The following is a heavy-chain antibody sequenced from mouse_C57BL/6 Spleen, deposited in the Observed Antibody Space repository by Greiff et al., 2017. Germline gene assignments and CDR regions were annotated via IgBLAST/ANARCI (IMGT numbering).Heavy chain of an antibody. CDR3: ARGAYGYDGFAY. D-gene: IGHD2-2*01. J-gene: IGHJ3*01. V-gene: IGHV14-3*01. Sequence: VQLQQSVAELVRPGASVKLSCTASGFNIKNTYMHWVKQRPEQGLECIGRIDPANGNTKSAPKFQGKATITADTSSSTAYLQLSSPKSEDTVIYYCARGAYGYDGFAYWGQGPLVTVSA. CDR1: GFNIKNTY. CDR2: IDPANGNT.